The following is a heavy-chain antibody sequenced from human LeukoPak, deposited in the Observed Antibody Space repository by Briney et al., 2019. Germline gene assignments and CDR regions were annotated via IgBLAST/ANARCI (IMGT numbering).Heavy chain of an antibody. D-gene: IGHD3-10*01. CDR2: ISGSGGST. CDR3: AKDYNSGSYYRAPSFDY. V-gene: IGHV3-23*01. Sequence: GGSLRLFCAASGFTFSSYAMSWVRQAPGKGLEWVSAISGSGGSTYYADSVKGRFTISRDNSKNTLYLQMNSLRAEDTAVYYCAKDYNSGSYYRAPSFDYWGQGTLVTVSS. J-gene: IGHJ4*02. CDR1: GFTFSSYA.